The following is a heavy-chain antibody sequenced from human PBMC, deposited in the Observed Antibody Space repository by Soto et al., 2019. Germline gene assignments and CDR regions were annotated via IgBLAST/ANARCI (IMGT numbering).Heavy chain of an antibody. Sequence: EVQLLESGGGLVQPGGSLRLSCAASGFTFNSYAMTWVRQAPGKGLEWVSAISGSGGSTYYADSVRGRFTISRDNSKNTLYLQMNSLRADDTAVYYSANYLTAVGATSPFDYWGQGTLVTVSS. CDR1: GFTFNSYA. CDR2: ISGSGGST. J-gene: IGHJ4*02. CDR3: ANYLTAVGATSPFDY. V-gene: IGHV3-23*01. D-gene: IGHD1-26*01.